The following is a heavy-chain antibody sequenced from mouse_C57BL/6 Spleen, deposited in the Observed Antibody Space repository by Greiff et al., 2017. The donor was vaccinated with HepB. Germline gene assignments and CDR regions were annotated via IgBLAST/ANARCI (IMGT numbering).Heavy chain of an antibody. CDR3: AGPYYSNYGAMDY. J-gene: IGHJ4*01. V-gene: IGHV1-82*01. CDR1: GYAFSSSW. D-gene: IGHD2-5*01. CDR2: IYPGDGDT. Sequence: QVQLQQSGPELVKPGASVKISCKASGYAFSSSWMNWVKQRPGKGLEWIGRIYPGDGDTNYNGKFKGKATLTADKSSSTAYMQLSSLTSEDSAFYFCAGPYYSNYGAMDYWGQGTSVTVSS.